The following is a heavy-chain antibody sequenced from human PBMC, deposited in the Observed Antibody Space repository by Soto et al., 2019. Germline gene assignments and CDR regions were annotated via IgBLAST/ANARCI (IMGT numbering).Heavy chain of an antibody. J-gene: IGHJ4*02. D-gene: IGHD7-27*01. Sequence: WGSLRLSCAASGFTFSSYSMNWVRQAPGKGLEWVSSISSSSSYIYYADSVKGRFTISRDNAKNSLYLQMNSLRAEDTAVYYCARCWGSCDFDYWGQGTLVTVSS. CDR3: ARCWGSCDFDY. V-gene: IGHV3-21*01. CDR2: ISSSSSYI. CDR1: GFTFSSYS.